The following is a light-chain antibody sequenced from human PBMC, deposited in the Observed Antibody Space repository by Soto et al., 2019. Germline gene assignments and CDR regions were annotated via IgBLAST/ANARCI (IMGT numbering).Light chain of an antibody. V-gene: IGKV3-15*01. CDR1: QSVSSN. CDR2: GAS. CDR3: QQYIRWPLT. Sequence: EIVMTQSPATLSVSPGERATLSCRASQSVSSNLDWYQQKPGQAPSLLIYGASTRATGTPARFSGSGSGTEFTLTISSLQSQDFAVYYCQQYIRWPLTFGGGTKVEIK. J-gene: IGKJ4*01.